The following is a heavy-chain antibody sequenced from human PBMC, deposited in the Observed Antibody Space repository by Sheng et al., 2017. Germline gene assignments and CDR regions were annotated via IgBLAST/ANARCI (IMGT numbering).Heavy chain of an antibody. V-gene: IGHV1-18*01. CDR3: ARDSPIAARFLGRSGDAFDI. CDR1: GYTFTSYG. J-gene: IGHJ3*02. Sequence: QVQLVQSGAEVKKPGASVKVSCKASGYTFTSYGISWVRQAPGQGLEWMGWISAYNGNTNYAQKLQGRVTMTTDTSTSTAYMELRSLRSDDTAVYYCARDSPIAARFLGRSGDAFDIWGQGTMVTVSS. D-gene: IGHD6-13*01. CDR2: ISAYNGNT.